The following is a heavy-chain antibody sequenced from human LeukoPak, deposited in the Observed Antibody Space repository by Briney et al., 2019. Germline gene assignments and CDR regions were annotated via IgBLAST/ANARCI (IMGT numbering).Heavy chain of an antibody. D-gene: IGHD6-13*01. V-gene: IGHV3-30*18. CDR1: GFTFSSYG. CDR2: ISYDGSNK. J-gene: IGHJ4*02. Sequence: QAGGSLRLSCAASGFTFSSYGMHWVRQAPGKGLEWVAVISYDGSNKYYADSVKGRFTISRDNSKNTLYLQMNSLRAEDTAVYYCAKRARGAAAGTGHFDYWGQGTLVTVSS. CDR3: AKRARGAAAGTGHFDY.